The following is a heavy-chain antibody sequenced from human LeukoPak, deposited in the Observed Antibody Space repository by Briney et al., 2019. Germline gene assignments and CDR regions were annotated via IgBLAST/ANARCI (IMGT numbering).Heavy chain of an antibody. CDR2: ISSSGSTI. Sequence: GGALRLSCAASGFTFSDYYMSWIRQAPGKGLEWVSYISSSGSTIYYADSVKGRFTISRDNAKNSLYLQMNSLRAEDTAVYYCARCRGGGNSHYYYYGMDVWGQGTTVTVSS. CDR1: GFTFSDYY. V-gene: IGHV3-11*01. CDR3: ARCRGGGNSHYYYYGMDV. J-gene: IGHJ6*02. D-gene: IGHD2-21*02.